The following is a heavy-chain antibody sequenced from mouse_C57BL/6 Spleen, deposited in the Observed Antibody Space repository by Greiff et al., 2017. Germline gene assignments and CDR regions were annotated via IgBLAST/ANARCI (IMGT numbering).Heavy chain of an antibody. J-gene: IGHJ2*01. CDR2: IDPSDSYT. CDR1: GYTFTSYW. D-gene: IGHD2-2*01. Sequence: QLQLQQPGAELVKPGASVKLSCKASGYTFTSYWMQWVKQRPGQGLEWIGEIDPSDSYTNYNQKFKGKATLTVDTSSSTAYMQLSSLTSEDSAVYYCARRRIYTMVTYFDYWGQGTTLTVSS. CDR3: ARRRIYTMVTYFDY. V-gene: IGHV1-50*01.